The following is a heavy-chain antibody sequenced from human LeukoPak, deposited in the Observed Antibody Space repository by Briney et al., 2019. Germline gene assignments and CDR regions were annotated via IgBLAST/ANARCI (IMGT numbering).Heavy chain of an antibody. Sequence: SETLSLTRNVSGASINSYYWSWIRQSPGRGLEWIGYVYKSGSTNYKPSLRSRVIISLDTSNNQVSLKLRSVTAADTAVYYCARHSLCRGGTCISSYYYGLDIWGQGTTVTVSS. CDR2: VYKSGST. D-gene: IGHD2-15*01. V-gene: IGHV4-59*08. J-gene: IGHJ6*02. CDR1: GASINSYY. CDR3: ARHSLCRGGTCISSYYYGLDI.